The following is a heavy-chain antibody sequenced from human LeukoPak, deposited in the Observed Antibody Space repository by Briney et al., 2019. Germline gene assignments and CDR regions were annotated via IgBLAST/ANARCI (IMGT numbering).Heavy chain of an antibody. V-gene: IGHV3-64D*06. D-gene: IGHD3-16*01. Sequence: GGSLRLSCSASGFTFSTYAMHWVRQAPGKGLEYVSAISSNGGSTYFADSVKARFSISRDNSKNTLDLQMSSLRAEDTAVYYWCKVRRECLDVGDYFDYWGQGTLVTVSS. CDR3: CKVRRECLDVGDYFDY. CDR2: ISSNGGST. CDR1: GFTFSTYA. J-gene: IGHJ4*02.